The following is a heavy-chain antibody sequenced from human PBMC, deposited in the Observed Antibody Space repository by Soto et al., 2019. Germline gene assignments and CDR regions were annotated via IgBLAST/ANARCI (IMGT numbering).Heavy chain of an antibody. CDR3: ARDDEYSGNGMDV. D-gene: IGHD3-10*01. J-gene: IGHJ6*02. CDR1: GFTFSNYG. Sequence: QVQLVESGGGVVQPGRSLTLSCAASGFTFSNYGMHWVRQAPDKGLEWVAVILNDGSNRYHADSVKDRFTISRDNSKNTLYLQMNSLRAEDTAVYYCARDDEYSGNGMDVWGQGTTVTVS. CDR2: ILNDGSNR. V-gene: IGHV3-33*01.